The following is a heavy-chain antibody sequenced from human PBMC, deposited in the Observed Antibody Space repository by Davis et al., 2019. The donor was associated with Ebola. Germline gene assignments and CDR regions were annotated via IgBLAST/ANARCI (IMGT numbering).Heavy chain of an antibody. Sequence: GESLKISCKGSGYSFTSYWIGWVRQLPGKGLEWMGTIDPSDSYTNYSPSFQGHVTISADKSISTAYLQWSSLKASDTAMYYCARRVWGSSWYYFDYWGQGTLVTVSS. J-gene: IGHJ4*02. CDR1: GYSFTSYW. D-gene: IGHD6-13*01. V-gene: IGHV5-10-1*01. CDR3: ARRVWGSSWYYFDY. CDR2: IDPSDSYT.